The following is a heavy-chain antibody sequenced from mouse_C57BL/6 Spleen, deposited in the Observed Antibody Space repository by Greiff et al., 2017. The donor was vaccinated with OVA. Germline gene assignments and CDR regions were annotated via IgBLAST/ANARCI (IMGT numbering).Heavy chain of an antibody. J-gene: IGHJ2*01. Sequence: VQLQQSGAELVRPGASVKLSCKASGYTFTDYYINWVKQRPGQGLEWIARIYPGSGNNYYNEKFKGKATLTAEKSSSTAYMQLSSLTSEDSAVYFCARKRDYYGSSFFDYWGQGTTLTVSS. CDR3: ARKRDYYGSSFFDY. D-gene: IGHD1-1*01. CDR1: GYTFTDYY. V-gene: IGHV1-76*01. CDR2: IYPGSGNN.